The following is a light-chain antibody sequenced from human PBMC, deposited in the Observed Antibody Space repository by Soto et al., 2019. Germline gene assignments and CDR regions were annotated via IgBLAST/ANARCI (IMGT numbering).Light chain of an antibody. CDR3: QQYNNLPRT. CDR2: GAS. V-gene: IGKV3-15*01. J-gene: IGKJ1*01. CDR1: QSVSSK. Sequence: EIVMTQSPATLSVSPGERATLSCRASQSVSSKLAWYQQKRGQAPRVLIYGASTRAPGFPARFSGSGSGTEFTLPISSLESEDFAVYYCQQYNNLPRTFGQGTNVEIK.